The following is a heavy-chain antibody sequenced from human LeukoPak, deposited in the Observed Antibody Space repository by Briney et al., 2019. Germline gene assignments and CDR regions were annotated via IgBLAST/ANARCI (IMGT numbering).Heavy chain of an antibody. Sequence: SETLSLTCTVSGDSISSDYWSWIRQPPGKGLEWIGYIYYSGSTYYNPSLKSRVTISVDTSKNQFSLKLSSVTAADTAVYYCARVAYYDSSGYYSRGIDYWGQGTLVTVSS. J-gene: IGHJ4*02. CDR3: ARVAYYDSSGYYSRGIDY. CDR1: GDSISSDY. D-gene: IGHD3-22*01. V-gene: IGHV4-59*12. CDR2: IYYSGST.